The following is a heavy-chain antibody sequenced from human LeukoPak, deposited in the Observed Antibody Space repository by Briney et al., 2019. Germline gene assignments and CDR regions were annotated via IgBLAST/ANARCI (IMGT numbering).Heavy chain of an antibody. CDR1: GASISMYF. CDR2: IYYSGSN. J-gene: IGHJ4*02. CDR3: VRGVNAWLHHNFDC. V-gene: IGHV4-59*12. D-gene: IGHD5-24*01. Sequence: SEALSLTCTGSGASISMYFWGSIRQPPGKGLEWNGYIYYSGSNNYNPSLQSRVSMSVDTTRTQFSLKLSTVTAADTAVYYCVRGVNAWLHHNFDCWGQGTLVTVSS.